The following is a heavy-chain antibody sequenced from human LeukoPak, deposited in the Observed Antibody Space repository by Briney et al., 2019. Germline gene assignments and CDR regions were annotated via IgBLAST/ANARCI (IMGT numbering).Heavy chain of an antibody. J-gene: IGHJ4*02. V-gene: IGHV4-39*01. CDR1: GASISSSSYY. D-gene: IGHD2-15*01. Sequence: SVTLSLTCTVSGASISSSSYYWGWIRQPPGEGLEWIGSIYDSGTTYYNPSLKSRVTISVDTSKNQFSLKLSSVTAADTAVYYCARHRVGCSGDSCYDFDYWGQGTLVTVSS. CDR2: IYDSGTT. CDR3: ARHRVGCSGDSCYDFDY.